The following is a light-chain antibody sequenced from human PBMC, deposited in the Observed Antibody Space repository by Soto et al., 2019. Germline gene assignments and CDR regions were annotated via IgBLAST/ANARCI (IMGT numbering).Light chain of an antibody. CDR3: QSYGGNLSGPWV. CDR2: GNG. V-gene: IGLV1-40*01. CDR1: SSNIGTGYD. Sequence: QSVLTQPPSVSGAPGQRVTISCTGSSSNIGTGYDVNWYQQLPGKAPKRLIYGNGNRPSGVPDRFSASKSDTSASLAITGLQAEDEVDYYCQSYGGNLSGPWVFGGGTKLTVL. J-gene: IGLJ3*02.